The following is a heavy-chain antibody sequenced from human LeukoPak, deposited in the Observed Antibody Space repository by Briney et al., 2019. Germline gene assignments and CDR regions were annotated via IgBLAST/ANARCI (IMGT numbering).Heavy chain of an antibody. CDR2: MYIGGRT. D-gene: IGHD5-18*01. CDR3: ARGIEIQLWLGAFDI. J-gene: IGHJ3*02. Sequence: PSETLSLTCTVTGTSIRSGSYYWNWIRQAAGKELEWIGRMYIGGRTTYNPSLKSRVTISLETTENQFSLRLRSVTAADTAVYYCARGIEIQLWLGAFDIWGQGTMVTVSS. CDR1: GTSIRSGSYY. V-gene: IGHV4-61*02.